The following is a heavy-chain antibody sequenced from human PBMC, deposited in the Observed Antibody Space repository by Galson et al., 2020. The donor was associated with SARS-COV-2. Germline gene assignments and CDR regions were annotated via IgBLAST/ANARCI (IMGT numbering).Heavy chain of an antibody. CDR2: IYPSGST. CDR3: ARSFCGSDCSIDY. CDR1: GYSISSGYY. Sequence: SETLSLTCAVSGYSISSGYYWGWVQQPPGKGLEWIGNIYPSGSTYYNPSLKSRVTISLDTSKNQVSLELTSVTAADTAVFYCARSFCGSDCSIDYWGQGTLVTVSS. D-gene: IGHD2-21*02. V-gene: IGHV4-38-2*01. J-gene: IGHJ4*02.